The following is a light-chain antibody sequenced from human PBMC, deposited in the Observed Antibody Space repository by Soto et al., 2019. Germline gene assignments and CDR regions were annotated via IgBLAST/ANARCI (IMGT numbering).Light chain of an antibody. CDR1: SSDVGSYNL. Sequence: QSALTQPASVSGSPGQSITMSCAGASSDVGSYNLVSWYHQYPGKAPKLIIYEGNKRPSGVSNRFSGSGSGNTASLTISGLQAEDAADYYCCSYTGSSTSFGGGTKLTVL. CDR2: EGN. J-gene: IGLJ3*02. CDR3: CSYTGSSTS. V-gene: IGLV2-23*01.